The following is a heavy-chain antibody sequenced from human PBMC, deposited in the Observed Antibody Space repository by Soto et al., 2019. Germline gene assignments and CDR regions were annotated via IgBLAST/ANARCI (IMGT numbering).Heavy chain of an antibody. J-gene: IGHJ5*02. CDR1: GYTFTSYG. CDR2: ISAYNGNT. D-gene: IGHD2-15*01. V-gene: IGHV1-18*01. Sequence: QVQLVQSGAEVKKPGASVKVYCKASGYTFTSYGISWVRQAPGQGLERMGRISAYNGNTNYAQKLQGRATMTTDTATSTAYMSLRRLRSYDTTVYYFPSASAVAALDPWGQRPLVTLSS. CDR3: PSASAVAALDP.